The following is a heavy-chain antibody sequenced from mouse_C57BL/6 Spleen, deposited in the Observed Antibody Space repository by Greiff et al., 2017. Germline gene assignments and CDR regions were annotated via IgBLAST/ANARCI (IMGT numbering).Heavy chain of an antibody. Sequence: EVMLVESGGGLVQPGGSLSLSCAASGFTFTDYYMSWVRQPPGKALEWLGFIGNKANGYTTEYSASVKGRFTISRDNSQSILYLQMNALRAEDSATYYCARFDYGSSYVDWYFDVWGTGTTVTVSS. V-gene: IGHV7-3*01. CDR3: ARFDYGSSYVDWYFDV. CDR2: IGNKANGYTT. D-gene: IGHD1-1*01. CDR1: GFTFTDYY. J-gene: IGHJ1*03.